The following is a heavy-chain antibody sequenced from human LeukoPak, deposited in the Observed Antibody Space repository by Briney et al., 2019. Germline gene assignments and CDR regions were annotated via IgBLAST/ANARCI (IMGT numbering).Heavy chain of an antibody. CDR3: ASWELSLKGFDY. CDR1: GYTLTDLS. Sequence: ASVKVSCKVSGYTLTDLSMHWVRQAPGKGLEWMGGFDPEDGETIYAQKFQGRVTMTEDTSTDTAYMELSSLRSEDTAVYYCASWELSLKGFDYWGQGTLVTVSS. D-gene: IGHD1-26*01. V-gene: IGHV1-24*01. J-gene: IGHJ4*02. CDR2: FDPEDGET.